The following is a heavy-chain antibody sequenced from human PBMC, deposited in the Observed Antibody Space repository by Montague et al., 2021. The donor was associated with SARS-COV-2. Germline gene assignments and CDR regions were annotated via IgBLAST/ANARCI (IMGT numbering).Heavy chain of an antibody. CDR1: GDSFTSRTYS. Sequence: SETLSLTCTASGDSFTSRTYSWGWIRQPPGKGLEWIGNMYYNGSTRFNPSLKSRATMSVDSSKNQFSLKLSSVTAADTAVYFCAKKKYYYGSGALYGWFDPWGQGALVTVSS. J-gene: IGHJ5*02. D-gene: IGHD3-22*01. V-gene: IGHV4-39*01. CDR2: MYYNGST. CDR3: AKKKYYYGSGALYGWFDP.